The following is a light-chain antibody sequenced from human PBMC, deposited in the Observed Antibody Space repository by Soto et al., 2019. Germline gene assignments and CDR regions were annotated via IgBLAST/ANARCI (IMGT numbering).Light chain of an antibody. CDR1: SGRIASNY. CDR3: QSYDNSDQV. J-gene: IGLJ2*01. V-gene: IGLV6-57*04. Sequence: NFMLTQPHSVSESPGKTVSISCTRSSGRIASNYVQWYQQRPGSAPTTVIYEDNQRPSGVPDRFSGSIDSSSNSASLTISGLKTEDEADYYFQSYDNSDQVFGGGTKVTVL. CDR2: EDN.